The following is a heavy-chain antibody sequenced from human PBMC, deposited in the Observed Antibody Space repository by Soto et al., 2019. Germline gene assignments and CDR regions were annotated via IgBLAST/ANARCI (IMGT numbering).Heavy chain of an antibody. J-gene: IGHJ4*02. CDR2: MSYDGNSK. Sequence: QVQLVESGGGVVQPGRSLRLSCAASGFTFSSYSMHWVRQAPGKGLEWVAAMSYDGNSKYFADSVKGRFTISRDNSKNPLSLQMNSLGTEDSAVYYCARGRTVRDHDDFDCWGQGTLVTVSS. V-gene: IGHV3-30-3*01. CDR1: GFTFSSYS. CDR3: ARGRTVRDHDDFDC. D-gene: IGHD2-21*01.